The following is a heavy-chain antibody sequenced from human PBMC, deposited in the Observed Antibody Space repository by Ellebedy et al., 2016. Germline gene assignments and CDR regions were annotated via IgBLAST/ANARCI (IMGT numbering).Heavy chain of an antibody. CDR1: GFTFRNFF. J-gene: IGHJ4*02. CDR2: VSGGGDST. D-gene: IGHD6-13*01. CDR3: SREYSNTWYADF. V-gene: IGHV3-23*01. Sequence: GESLKISXVASGFTFRNFFMSWVRQAPGKGLEWVSSVSGGGDSTYVADSVKGRFTISRDNFKDTLYLQMNSLRDEDSAVYYCSREYSNTWYADFWGQGTLVTVSS.